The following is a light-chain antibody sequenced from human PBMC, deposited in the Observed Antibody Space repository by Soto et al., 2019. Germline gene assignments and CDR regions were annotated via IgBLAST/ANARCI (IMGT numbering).Light chain of an antibody. V-gene: IGKV3D-15*01. J-gene: IGKJ1*01. Sequence: EILMTQSPATLSVSPGERATLSCRASQSASSTVAWYQQKPGQAPRLLIFGASTRATGIPDRFSGSGSGTDFTLTISRLEPEDFAVYYCQHYYTSYTTFGQGTKVDIK. CDR2: GAS. CDR3: QHYYTSYTT. CDR1: QSASST.